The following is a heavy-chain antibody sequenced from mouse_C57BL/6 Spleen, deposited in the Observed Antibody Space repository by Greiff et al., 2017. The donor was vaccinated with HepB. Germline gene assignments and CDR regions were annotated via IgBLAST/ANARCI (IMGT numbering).Heavy chain of an antibody. V-gene: IGHV1-50*01. CDR1: GYTFTSYW. D-gene: IGHD1-1*01. CDR3: ARRHYYGSSYGYAMDY. CDR2: IDPSDSYT. Sequence: VQLQQPGAELVKPGASVKLSCKASGYTFTSYWMQWVKQRPGQGLEWIGEIDPSDSYTNCNQKFKGKATLTVDTSSSTAYMQLSSLTSEDSAVYYCARRHYYGSSYGYAMDYWGQGTSVTVSS. J-gene: IGHJ4*01.